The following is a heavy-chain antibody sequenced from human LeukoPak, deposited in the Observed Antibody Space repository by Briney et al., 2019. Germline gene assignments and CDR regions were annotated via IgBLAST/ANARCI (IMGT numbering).Heavy chain of an antibody. CDR2: IIPIFGTA. V-gene: IGHV1-69*13. Sequence: SVKVSCKASGGTFSSYAISWVRQAPGQGLEWMGGIIPIFGTANYAQKFQGRVTITADESTSTAYMELSSLRSEDTAVYYCARYYYGSGSYFHNPYYYYGMDVWGQGTTVTVSS. CDR3: ARYYYGSGSYFHNPYYYYGMDV. J-gene: IGHJ6*02. CDR1: GGTFSSYA. D-gene: IGHD3-10*01.